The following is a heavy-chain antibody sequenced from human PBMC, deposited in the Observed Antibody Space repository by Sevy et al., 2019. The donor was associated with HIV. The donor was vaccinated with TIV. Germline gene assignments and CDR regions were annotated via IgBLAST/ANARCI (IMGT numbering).Heavy chain of an antibody. D-gene: IGHD5-12*01. Sequence: SETLSLTCTVSGGSISSSDSYWSWIRQPPGKGLEWIGYIHYSGGTYYKPFLKSRVAMSVDTSEKEFSLKLSSLTAAETAVYYCASKRGYNHGPFDYWGQGTLVTVSS. CDR1: GGSISSSDSY. CDR3: ASKRGYNHGPFDY. J-gene: IGHJ4*02. V-gene: IGHV4-30-4*01. CDR2: IHYSGGT.